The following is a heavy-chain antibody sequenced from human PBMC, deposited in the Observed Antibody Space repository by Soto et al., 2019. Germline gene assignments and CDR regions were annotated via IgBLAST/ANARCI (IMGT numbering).Heavy chain of an antibody. D-gene: IGHD6-19*01. J-gene: IGHJ4*02. Sequence: QVQLVESGGGVVQPGRSLRLSCAASGFTFSSYGMHWVRQAPGKGLEWVAVISYDGSNKYYADSVKGRFTISRDNSKNTLYLQMNSLRAEDTAVYYCAKGEKWLVRGGDYWGQGTLVTVSS. CDR2: ISYDGSNK. CDR1: GFTFSSYG. V-gene: IGHV3-30*18. CDR3: AKGEKWLVRGGDY.